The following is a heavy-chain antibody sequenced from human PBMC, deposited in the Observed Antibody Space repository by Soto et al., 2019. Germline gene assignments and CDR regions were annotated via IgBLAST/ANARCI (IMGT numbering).Heavy chain of an antibody. Sequence: SETLSLTCTVSADSIYSSTYYWGWIRQPPGKGLEWIGNIFEGGSTYYKSSLQSRVTISMDTSENQFSLKLNSVTAADTAVYYCARLGGIYYDSSVAGGFFDYWVQGLLVTVSS. CDR1: ADSIYSSTYY. D-gene: IGHD3-22*01. CDR3: ARLGGIYYDSSVAGGFFDY. CDR2: IFEGGST. J-gene: IGHJ4*02. V-gene: IGHV4-39*01.